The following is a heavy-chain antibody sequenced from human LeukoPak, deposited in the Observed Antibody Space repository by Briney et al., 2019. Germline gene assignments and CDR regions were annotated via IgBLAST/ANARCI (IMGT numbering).Heavy chain of an antibody. Sequence: ASVKVSCKASGYTFTSYGISWVRQAPGQGLEWMGWISAYNGNTNYAQKLQGRVTMTTDTSTSTAYMELRSLRSDDTAVYYCARGSNYYGSGSYYTAPYAFDIWGQGTMVTVSS. CDR3: ARGSNYYGSGSYYTAPYAFDI. CDR2: ISAYNGNT. D-gene: IGHD3-10*01. V-gene: IGHV1-18*01. CDR1: GYTFTSYG. J-gene: IGHJ3*02.